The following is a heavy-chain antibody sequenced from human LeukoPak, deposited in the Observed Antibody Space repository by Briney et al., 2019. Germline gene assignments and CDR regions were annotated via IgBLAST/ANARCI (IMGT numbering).Heavy chain of an antibody. V-gene: IGHV5-51*01. D-gene: IGHD3-22*01. J-gene: IGHJ4*02. CDR1: GSIFTSYW. Sequence: GESLQISCKGSGSIFTSYWIGGVRQLPGKGREWMGIIYPGDSDTRYSPSFQGQVTISGDTSISTAYLQWSSLKASDTAMYYCARLTYDSSGYSFLDYWGQGTLVTVSS. CDR3: ARLTYDSSGYSFLDY. CDR2: IYPGDSDT.